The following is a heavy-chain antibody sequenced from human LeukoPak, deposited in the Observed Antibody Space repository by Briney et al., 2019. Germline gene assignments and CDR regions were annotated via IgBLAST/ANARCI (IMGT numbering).Heavy chain of an antibody. V-gene: IGHV1-2*06. J-gene: IGHJ4*02. CDR2: INPNSRGT. Sequence: ASVKVSCKASGYTCTGYYMHWVRQAPGQGLEWMGRINPNSRGTNYAQKFQGRVTRARDTSISTAYMELSRLRSDDTAVYYCARSVQTYCSGGSCYSNFSPRDYWGQGTLVTVSS. CDR3: ARSVQTYCSGGSCYSNFSPRDY. D-gene: IGHD2-15*01. CDR1: GYTCTGYY.